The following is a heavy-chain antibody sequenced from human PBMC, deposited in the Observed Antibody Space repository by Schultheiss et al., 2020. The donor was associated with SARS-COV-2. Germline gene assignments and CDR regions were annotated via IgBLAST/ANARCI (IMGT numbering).Heavy chain of an antibody. CDR2: INPNSGGT. CDR1: GYTFTGYY. V-gene: IGHV1-2*02. D-gene: IGHD3-9*01. J-gene: IGHJ6*03. CDR3: ARVTRYYDILYGGFGGGYYYYMDV. Sequence: ASVKVSCKASGYTFTGYYMHWVRQAPGQGLEWMGWINPNSGGTNYAQKFQGRVTMTRDTSISTAYMELSRLRSDDTAVYYCARVTRYYDILYGGFGGGYYYYMDVWGKGTTVTVSS.